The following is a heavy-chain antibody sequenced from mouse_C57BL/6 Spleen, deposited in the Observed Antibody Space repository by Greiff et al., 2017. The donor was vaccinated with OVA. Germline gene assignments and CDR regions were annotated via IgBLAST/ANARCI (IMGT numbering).Heavy chain of an antibody. V-gene: IGHV10-3*01. CDR1: GFTFNTYA. CDR3: VREGICYYYGVPLYFDV. Sequence: EVQRVESGGGLVQPKGSLKLSCAASGFTFNTYAMHWVRQAPGKGLEWVARIRSKSSNYATYYADSVKDRFTISRDDSQSMLYLQMNNLKTEDTAMYYCVREGICYYYGVPLYFDVWGTGTTVTVSS. CDR2: IRSKSSNYAT. J-gene: IGHJ1*03. D-gene: IGHD1-1*01.